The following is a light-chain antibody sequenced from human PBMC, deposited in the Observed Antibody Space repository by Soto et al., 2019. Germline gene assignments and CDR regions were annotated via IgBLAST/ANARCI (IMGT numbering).Light chain of an antibody. CDR3: CSYVGRSDSYV. CDR1: SSDVGSNDL. CDR2: EVS. J-gene: IGLJ1*01. Sequence: QSVLSQPASVSGSPGQSITISCTGTSSDVGSNDLVSWYQQHPGKAPKLMIYEVSKRPSGISNRFSGSKSGNTASLTFFGLQAEDEGDYYCCSYVGRSDSYVFGAGTKVTVL. V-gene: IGLV2-23*02.